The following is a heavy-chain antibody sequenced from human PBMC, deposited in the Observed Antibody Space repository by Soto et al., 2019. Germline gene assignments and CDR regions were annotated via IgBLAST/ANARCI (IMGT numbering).Heavy chain of an antibody. Sequence: GGSLSLSCAASGFTVSSNYMSWVRQTPGKGLEWVSVIYSGGNTYYADSVKGRFTISRDNSKNTLYLQMNSLGAEETAVYYCARDRTFDYWGPGTLVTVSS. J-gene: IGHJ4*02. CDR2: IYSGGNT. CDR3: ARDRTFDY. V-gene: IGHV3-53*01. CDR1: GFTVSSNY.